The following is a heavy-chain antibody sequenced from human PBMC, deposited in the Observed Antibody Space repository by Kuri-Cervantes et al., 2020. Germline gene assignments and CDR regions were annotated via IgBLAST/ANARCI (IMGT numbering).Heavy chain of an antibody. CDR3: AKEKAAHYYFDY. Sequence: GESLKISCAASGFTFSTYGMHWVRQAPGKGLEWVAFIRYDGSGKYYGDSVKGRFTISRDNSKNTLYVQMNSLRGEDTAVYYCAKEKAAHYYFDYWGQGTLVTVSS. D-gene: IGHD6-6*01. J-gene: IGHJ4*02. CDR2: IRYDGSGK. CDR1: GFTFSTYG. V-gene: IGHV3-30*02.